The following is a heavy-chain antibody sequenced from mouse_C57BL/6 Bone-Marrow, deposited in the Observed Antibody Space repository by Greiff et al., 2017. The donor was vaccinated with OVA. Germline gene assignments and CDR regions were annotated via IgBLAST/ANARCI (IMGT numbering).Heavy chain of an antibody. D-gene: IGHD1-1*01. CDR3: ARWVYYYGSGAY. CDR1: GYTFTSYW. CDR2: IDPSDSYT. J-gene: IGHJ3*01. Sequence: QVQLQQPGAELVRPGTSVKLSCKASGYTFTSYWMHWVKQRPGQGLEWIGVIDPSDSYTNYNQKFKGKATLTVDTSSSTAYMQLSSLTSEDSAVYYCARWVYYYGSGAYWGQGTLVTVSA. V-gene: IGHV1-59*01.